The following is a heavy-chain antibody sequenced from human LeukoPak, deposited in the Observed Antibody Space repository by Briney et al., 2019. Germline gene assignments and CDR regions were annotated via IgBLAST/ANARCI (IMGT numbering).Heavy chain of an antibody. CDR1: GFTFSSYA. Sequence: GGSLRLSCAASGFTFSSYAMHWVRQAPGKGLEYVSAISSNGGSTYYANSVKGRFTISRDNSKNTLYLQMGSLRAEDMAVYYCARLEDSTGYSSGWYGYWGQGTLVTVSS. J-gene: IGHJ4*02. D-gene: IGHD6-19*01. CDR3: ARLEDSTGYSSGWYGY. V-gene: IGHV3-64*01. CDR2: ISSNGGST.